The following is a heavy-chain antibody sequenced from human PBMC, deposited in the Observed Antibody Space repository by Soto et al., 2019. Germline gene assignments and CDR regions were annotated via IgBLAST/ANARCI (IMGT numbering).Heavy chain of an antibody. Sequence: ASVKVSCKASGYTFTSYYMHWVRQAPGQGLEWMGIINPSGGSTSYAQKFQGRVTMTRDTSTSTVYMELSSLRSEDMAVYYCAREDGSGSQSYGMDVWGQGTTVTVSS. J-gene: IGHJ6*02. CDR3: AREDGSGSQSYGMDV. CDR2: INPSGGST. D-gene: IGHD3-10*01. CDR1: GYTFTSYY. V-gene: IGHV1-46*01.